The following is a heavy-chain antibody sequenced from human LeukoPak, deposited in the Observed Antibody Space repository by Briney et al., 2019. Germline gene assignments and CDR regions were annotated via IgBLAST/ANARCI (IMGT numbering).Heavy chain of an antibody. V-gene: IGHV1-69*05. J-gene: IGHJ4*02. CDR3: ARDGDYGDYADDY. Sequence: SVKVSCKASGGTFSSYAISWVRQAPGQGLEWMGRIIPIFGTANYVQKFQGRVTITTDESTSTAYMELSSLRSEDTAVYYCARDGDYGDYADDYWGQGTLVTVSS. CDR2: IIPIFGTA. D-gene: IGHD4-17*01. CDR1: GGTFSSYA.